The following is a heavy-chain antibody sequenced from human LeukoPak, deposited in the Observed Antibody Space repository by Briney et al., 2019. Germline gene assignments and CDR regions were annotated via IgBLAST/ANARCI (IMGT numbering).Heavy chain of an antibody. V-gene: IGHV3-30*03. D-gene: IGHD1-26*01. CDR1: GFTFSSYG. CDR2: ISYDGSSK. Sequence: GGSLRLSCAASGFTFSSYGIHWVRQSPGKGLEWVAVISYDGSSKYYADSVKGRFTISRDNSKNTLYLRMNSLRAEDTAVYYCAREYSGRGSGTFDYWGQGTLVTVSS. CDR3: AREYSGRGSGTFDY. J-gene: IGHJ4*02.